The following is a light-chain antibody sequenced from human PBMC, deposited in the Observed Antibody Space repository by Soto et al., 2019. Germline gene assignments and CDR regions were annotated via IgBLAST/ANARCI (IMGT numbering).Light chain of an antibody. CDR1: QSVLSSSNNKNC. V-gene: IGKV4-1*01. Sequence: DIVMTQSPDSLAVSLGERAIINCKSSQSVLSSSNNKNCLAWYQQKPGQPPRLLIYWASTRESGVPDRFSGSGSGTDFTLTISSLQAEDVAVYYCQHYYSIPWTFGQGTKVEIK. CDR3: QHYYSIPWT. J-gene: IGKJ1*01. CDR2: WAS.